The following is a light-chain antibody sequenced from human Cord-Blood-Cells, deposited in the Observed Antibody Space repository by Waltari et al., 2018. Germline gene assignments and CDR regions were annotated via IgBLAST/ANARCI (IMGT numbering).Light chain of an antibody. CDR2: EVS. CDR1: RSDVGGYNF. J-gene: IGLJ3*02. CDR3: SSYAGSNNWV. Sequence: QAPLPQPPSASGPPGHSVTISCTGSRSDVGGYNFVSWYQQHPGKAPKLMIYEVSKRPSGVPDRFSGSKSGNTASLTVSGLQAEDEADYYCSSYAGSNNWVFGGGTKLTVL. V-gene: IGLV2-8*01.